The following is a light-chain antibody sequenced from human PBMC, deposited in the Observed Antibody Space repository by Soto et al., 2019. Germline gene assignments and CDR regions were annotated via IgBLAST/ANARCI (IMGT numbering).Light chain of an antibody. CDR2: DVS. Sequence: QSALTQPASVSGSPGQSITISCTGTSSDVGGYNYVSWYQQYPGKAPKLMIYDVSNRPSGVSNRFSGSKSGNTASLTISGPQPEDEADYYCSSYTSSSVYVFGPGTKLTVL. CDR3: SSYTSSSVYV. J-gene: IGLJ1*01. V-gene: IGLV2-14*01. CDR1: SSDVGGYNY.